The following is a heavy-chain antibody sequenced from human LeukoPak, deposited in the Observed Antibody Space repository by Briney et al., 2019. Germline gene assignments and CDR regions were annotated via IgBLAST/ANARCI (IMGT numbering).Heavy chain of an antibody. J-gene: IGHJ4*02. V-gene: IGHV3-23*01. Sequence: GGSLRLSCAASGFTFSSYAMSWVRQAPGKGLEWVSAVSGSGGSTYYADSVKGRFTISRDNSKNTLYLQVNSLRAEDTAVNYCAKGAVRGGIIDPPYYFDYWGQGTLVTVSS. CDR3: AKGAVRGGIIDPPYYFDY. D-gene: IGHD3-10*01. CDR2: VSGSGGST. CDR1: GFTFSSYA.